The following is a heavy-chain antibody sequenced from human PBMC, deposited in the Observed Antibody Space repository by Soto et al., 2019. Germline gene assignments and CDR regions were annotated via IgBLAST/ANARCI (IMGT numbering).Heavy chain of an antibody. Sequence: SVKVSCTASGYTFTSYYMHWVRQAPGQGLEWMGRIIPLLDIANYAQKFQGRVTITADKSTSTAYMELNSLRSEDTAVYYCVRDSPIGSTYSGYDGIDYWGQGTLVTVSS. J-gene: IGHJ4*02. CDR2: IIPLLDIA. D-gene: IGHD5-12*01. CDR3: VRDSPIGSTYSGYDGIDY. V-gene: IGHV1-69*04. CDR1: GYTFTSYY.